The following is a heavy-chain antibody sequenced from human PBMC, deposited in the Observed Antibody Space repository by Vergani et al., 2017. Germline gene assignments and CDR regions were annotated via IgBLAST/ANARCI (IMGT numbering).Heavy chain of an antibody. D-gene: IGHD2-2*01. Sequence: QVQLVHSGSELKKPGASVKVSCKASGYTFTSYAMNWVRQAPGQGLEWMGWINTNTGNPTYAQGFTGRFLFSLDTSVSTAYLQISSLKAEDTAVYYCARGSPSAFLPYCSSTSCYYNWFDPWGQGTLVTVSS. CDR2: INTNTGNP. V-gene: IGHV7-4-1*02. CDR1: GYTFTSYA. J-gene: IGHJ5*02. CDR3: ARGSPSAFLPYCSSTSCYYNWFDP.